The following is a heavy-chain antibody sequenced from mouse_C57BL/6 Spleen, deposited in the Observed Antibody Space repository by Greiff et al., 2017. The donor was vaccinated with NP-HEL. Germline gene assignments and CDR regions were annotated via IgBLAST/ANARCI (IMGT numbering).Heavy chain of an antibody. D-gene: IGHD1-1*01. CDR1: GYTFTSYD. CDR3: ETKPFTTVVSGYFDV. Sequence: QVQLQQSGPELVKPGASVKLSCKASGYTFTSYDINWVKQRPGQGLEWIGWIYPRDGSTKYNEKFKGKATLTVDTSSSTAYMELHSLTSEDSAVYFCETKPFTTVVSGYFDVWGTGTTVTVAS. J-gene: IGHJ1*03. V-gene: IGHV1-85*01. CDR2: IYPRDGST.